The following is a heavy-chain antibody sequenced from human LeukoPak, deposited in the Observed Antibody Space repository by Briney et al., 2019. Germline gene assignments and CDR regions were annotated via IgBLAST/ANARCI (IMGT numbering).Heavy chain of an antibody. D-gene: IGHD7-27*01. CDR3: ARDGPGDVGFDY. Sequence: KTSETLSLTCTVSRGSISNYYWGWIRQPPGKGLEWIGFFSCSGSTNYNPSLKSRVTISVDTSKNPFSLKLTSVTAADTAVYYCARDGPGDVGFDYWGQGTLVTVSS. CDR1: RGSISNYY. J-gene: IGHJ4*02. CDR2: FSCSGST. V-gene: IGHV4-59*01.